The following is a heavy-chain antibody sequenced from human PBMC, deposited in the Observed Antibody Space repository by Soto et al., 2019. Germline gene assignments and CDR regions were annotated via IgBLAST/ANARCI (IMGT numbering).Heavy chain of an antibody. D-gene: IGHD4-17*01. J-gene: IGHJ5*02. CDR3: ARGGQVGYGDYPNWFDP. CDR1: GGSISSGGYY. Sequence: QVQLQESGPGLVKPSQTLSLTCTVSGGSISSGGYYWSWIRQHPGKGLEWIGYIYYSGSTYYNPSLKSRVTISVDTSKNQCSLKLSSVTAADTAVYYCARGGQVGYGDYPNWFDPWGQGTLVTVSS. V-gene: IGHV4-31*03. CDR2: IYYSGST.